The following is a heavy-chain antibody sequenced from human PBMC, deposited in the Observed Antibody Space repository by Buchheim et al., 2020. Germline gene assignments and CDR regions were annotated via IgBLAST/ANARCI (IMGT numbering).Heavy chain of an antibody. CDR3: ARTVSKWDYYFDY. D-gene: IGHD1-26*01. V-gene: IGHV4-31*11. CDR1: GGSISRGGYY. CDR2: TFYSGST. J-gene: IGHJ4*02. Sequence: QVQLQESGPGLVKPSQTLSLSCVVSGGSISRGGYYWSWTRQHPGKGLEWIGYTFYSGSTSYNPSLKSRVSISEDTSKNQFSLKLNSVTAADTAVYYCARTVSKWDYYFDYWGQG.